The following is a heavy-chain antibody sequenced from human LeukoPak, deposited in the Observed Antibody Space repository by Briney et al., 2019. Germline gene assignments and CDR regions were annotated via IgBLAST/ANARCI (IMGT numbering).Heavy chain of an antibody. Sequence: GESLKISCKGSGYSFTDYWIGWVRQMPGKGLEWMGIIYPDDSDTRYSPSFQGQVTISADKSISTAYLQWSSLKASDTAMYYCARMGAVALPGFDYWGQGTLVTVSS. D-gene: IGHD6-19*01. CDR2: IYPDDSDT. V-gene: IGHV5-51*01. CDR3: ARMGAVALPGFDY. J-gene: IGHJ4*02. CDR1: GYSFTDYW.